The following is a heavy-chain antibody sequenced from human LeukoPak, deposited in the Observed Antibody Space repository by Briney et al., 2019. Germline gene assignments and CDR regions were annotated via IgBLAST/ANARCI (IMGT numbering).Heavy chain of an antibody. Sequence: SETLSLTCTVSGGSISSYYWSWIRQPPGKGLEWIAYIYYSGSTNYNPSLKSRVTISVDTSKNQFSLKLSSVTAADTAVYYCARHMGLGYSYGYPYFDYWGQGTLVTVSS. D-gene: IGHD5-18*01. CDR3: ARHMGLGYSYGYPYFDY. J-gene: IGHJ4*02. V-gene: IGHV4-59*08. CDR1: GGSISSYY. CDR2: IYYSGST.